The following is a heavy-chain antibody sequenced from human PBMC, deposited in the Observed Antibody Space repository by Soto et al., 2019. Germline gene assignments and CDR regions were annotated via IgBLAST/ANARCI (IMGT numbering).Heavy chain of an antibody. Sequence: PGGSLRLSCAVSGFNFSDYYMACIRQAPGKGLEYISYISSSGSTTYFADSVKGRFTISRDNAKNSLYLEMNSLRAEDTAVYYCAREGKTSRPNDYWGQGTLVTVSS. CDR1: GFNFSDYY. D-gene: IGHD6-13*01. J-gene: IGHJ4*02. CDR2: ISSSGSTT. V-gene: IGHV3-11*01. CDR3: AREGKTSRPNDY.